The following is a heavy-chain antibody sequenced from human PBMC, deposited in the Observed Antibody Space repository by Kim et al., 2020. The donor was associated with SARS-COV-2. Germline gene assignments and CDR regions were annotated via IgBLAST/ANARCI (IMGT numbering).Heavy chain of an antibody. V-gene: IGHV3-30*04. J-gene: IGHJ4*01. CDR1: GFTFSGHG. CDR3: ARAYGSGNYLFYFDS. D-gene: IGHD3-10*01. Sequence: GGSLRLSCTASGFTFSGHGLHWVRQAPGKGLEWVTGISYDGSNSYYADSVQGRFTISRDNSKNTLYVQMNSLRVEDTAVYYCARAYGSGNYLFYFDSWG. CDR2: ISYDGSNS.